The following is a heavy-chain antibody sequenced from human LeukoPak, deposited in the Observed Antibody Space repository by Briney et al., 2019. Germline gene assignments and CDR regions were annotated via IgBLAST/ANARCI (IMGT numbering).Heavy chain of an antibody. J-gene: IGHJ4*02. CDR2: IWYDGSNK. CDR3: ARDGSSTSPQFDY. V-gene: IGHV3-33*01. CDR1: GFTFSSYG. D-gene: IGHD2-2*01. Sequence: GRSLRLSCAASGFTFSSYGMHWVRQAPGKGLEWVAVIWYDGSNKYYADSVKGRFTISRDNSKNTLYLQMDSLRAEDTAVYYCARDGSSTSPQFDYWGQGTLVTVSS.